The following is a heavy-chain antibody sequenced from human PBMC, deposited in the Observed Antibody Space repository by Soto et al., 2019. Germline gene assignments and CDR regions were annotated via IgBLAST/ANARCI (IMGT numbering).Heavy chain of an antibody. J-gene: IGHJ4*02. CDR1: GFTFSSYA. Sequence: QVQLVESGGDVVQPGGSLRLSCVASGFTFSSYAMYWVRQAPGKGLEWVTVISYDGRNKYYVDSVKGRFTISRDNSKNTLFLQMDSLRPEDTAVYYCARGAAISSGWTSGDYWGQGTLVTASS. D-gene: IGHD6-19*01. V-gene: IGHV3-30*04. CDR2: ISYDGRNK. CDR3: ARGAAISSGWTSGDY.